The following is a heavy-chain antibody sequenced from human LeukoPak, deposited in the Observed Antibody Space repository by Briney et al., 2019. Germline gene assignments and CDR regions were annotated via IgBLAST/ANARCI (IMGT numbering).Heavy chain of an antibody. V-gene: IGHV1-18*01. Sequence: ASVTVSCTASGYTFTSYGISWVRQAPGQGLEWMGWISAYNGNTNYAQKLQGRVTMTTDTSTSTAYMELRSLRSDDTAVYYCAIDLDSSSWRSGIYYYYYGMDVWGQGTTVTVSS. CDR3: AIDLDSSSWRSGIYYYYYGMDV. D-gene: IGHD6-13*01. J-gene: IGHJ6*02. CDR1: GYTFTSYG. CDR2: ISAYNGNT.